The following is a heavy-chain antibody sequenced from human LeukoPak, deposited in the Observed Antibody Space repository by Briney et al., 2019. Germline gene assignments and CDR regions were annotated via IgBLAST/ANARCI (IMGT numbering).Heavy chain of an antibody. CDR2: ISGSGGGT. CDR1: GFTFSSYW. V-gene: IGHV3-23*01. Sequence: PGGSLRLSCAASGFTFSSYWMSWVRQAPGKGLEWVSAISGSGGGTYYADSVKGRFTISRDNSKNTLYLQMNSLRAEDTAVYYCAKGVNYYDSSGYYLHDAFDIWGQGTMVTVSS. CDR3: AKGVNYYDSSGYYLHDAFDI. J-gene: IGHJ3*02. D-gene: IGHD3-22*01.